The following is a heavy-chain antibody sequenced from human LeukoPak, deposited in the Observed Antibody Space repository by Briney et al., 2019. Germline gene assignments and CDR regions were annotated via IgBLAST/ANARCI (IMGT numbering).Heavy chain of an antibody. D-gene: IGHD6-13*01. CDR3: AKCLGSGWYASSD. Sequence: GGSLSLSCAASGFMFSSYWMTWVRQAPGKGLEWVANIKQDGSEKYYMSSVRGRFTISRDNAKNSLYLQMNNVRAEDTAVYYCAKCLGSGWYASSDWGQGTLVTVSS. CDR2: IKQDGSEK. CDR1: GFMFSSYW. J-gene: IGHJ4*02. V-gene: IGHV3-7*03.